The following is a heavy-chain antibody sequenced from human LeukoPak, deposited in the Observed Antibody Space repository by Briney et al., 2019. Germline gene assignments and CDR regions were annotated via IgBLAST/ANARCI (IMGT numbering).Heavy chain of an antibody. CDR1: GGSISSGDYY. CDR3: ARGTGYRKAFDY. V-gene: IGHV4-30-4*01. CDR2: IYYSGST. D-gene: IGHD7-27*01. Sequence: SQTLSLTCTVSGGSISSGDYYWSWIRQPPGKGLEWIGYIYYSGSTYYNPSLKSRVTISGDTSKNQFSLKLSSVTAADTAVYYCARGTGYRKAFDYWGQGTLVTVSS. J-gene: IGHJ4*02.